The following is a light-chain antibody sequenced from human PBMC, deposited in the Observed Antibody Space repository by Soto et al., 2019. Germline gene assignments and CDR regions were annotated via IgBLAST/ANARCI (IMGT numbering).Light chain of an antibody. CDR2: EGS. Sequence: SALTQPPSVSGSPGQSITISCTGTSSNVGSYNLVSWYQQHPGKAPKLLIYEGSKRPSGVSHRFSGSKSGNTASLTISGLQAENLADYYCCSFVTGITYVFGTGTKFTV. V-gene: IGLV2-23*01. CDR1: SSNVGSYNL. J-gene: IGLJ1*01. CDR3: CSFVTGITYV.